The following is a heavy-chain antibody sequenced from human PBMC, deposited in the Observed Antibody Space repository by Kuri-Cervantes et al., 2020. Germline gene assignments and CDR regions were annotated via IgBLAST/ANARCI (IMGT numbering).Heavy chain of an antibody. CDR3: AKDMRGRYGYNWLYFDY. J-gene: IGHJ4*02. V-gene: IGHV3-30*02. CDR1: GFTFSSYG. CDR2: IRFDESSK. D-gene: IGHD5-24*01. Sequence: GESLKISCAASGFTFSSYGFHWVRQAPGKGLEWVAFIRFDESSKDYADSVKGRFTISRDSSKNTLYLRMNSLRAEDTAVYYCAKDMRGRYGYNWLYFDYWGQGTLVTVSS.